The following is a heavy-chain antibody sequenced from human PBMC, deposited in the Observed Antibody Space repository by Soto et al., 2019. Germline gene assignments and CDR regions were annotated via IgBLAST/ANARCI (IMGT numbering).Heavy chain of an antibody. CDR2: INHSGST. V-gene: IGHV4-34*01. Sequence: QVQLQRWGAGLLKPSETLSLTCAVYGGSFSGYYWSWIRQPPGKGLEWIGEINHSGSTNYNPSLKSRVTISVDTSKNQFSLKLSSVTAADTAVYYCARAPKQWLVLGGFDYWGQGTLVTVSS. D-gene: IGHD6-19*01. CDR1: GGSFSGYY. CDR3: ARAPKQWLVLGGFDY. J-gene: IGHJ4*02.